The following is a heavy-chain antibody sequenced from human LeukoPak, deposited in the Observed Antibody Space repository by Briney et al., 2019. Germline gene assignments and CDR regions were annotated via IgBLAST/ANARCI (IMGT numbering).Heavy chain of an antibody. CDR3: AKVSRTGGRSGSYSSGPLG. Sequence: PGGSLRLSCAASGFTFSSYGMSWVRQAPGKGLEWVSAISGSGGSTYYADSVKGRFTISRDNSKNTLYLQMNSLRAEDTAVYYCAKVSRTGGRSGSYSSGPLGWGQGTLVTVSS. D-gene: IGHD6-19*01. CDR1: GFTFSSYG. CDR2: ISGSGGST. J-gene: IGHJ4*02. V-gene: IGHV3-23*01.